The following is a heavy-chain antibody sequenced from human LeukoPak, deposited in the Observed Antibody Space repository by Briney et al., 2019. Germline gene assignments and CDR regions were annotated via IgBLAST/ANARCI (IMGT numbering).Heavy chain of an antibody. V-gene: IGHV3-21*01. CDR1: GFTFSSYS. D-gene: IGHD4-23*01. CDR2: ISSSSSYI. J-gene: IGHJ3*02. Sequence: PGGSLRLSCAASGFTFSSYSMNWVRQAPGKGLEWVSSISSSSSYIYYADSVKGRFTISRDNAKNSLYLQMNSLRAEDTAVYYCARDRTTVVRDAFDIWGQGTMVTVSS. CDR3: ARDRTTVVRDAFDI.